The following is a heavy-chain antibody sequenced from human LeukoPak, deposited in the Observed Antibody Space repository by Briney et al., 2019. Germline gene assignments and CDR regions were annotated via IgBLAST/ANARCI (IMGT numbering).Heavy chain of an antibody. CDR3: ARGGPYCSGGSCYPYYFDY. CDR2: IIPIFGTA. V-gene: IGHV1-69*01. CDR1: GGTFSSYA. J-gene: IGHJ4*02. Sequence: GSSVKVSCKASGGTFSSYAISWVRQAPGQGLEWMGGIIPIFGTANYAQKFQGRVTITADESTSTAYMELSSLRSEDTAVYYCARGGPYCSGGSCYPYYFDYWGQGTLVTVSP. D-gene: IGHD2-15*01.